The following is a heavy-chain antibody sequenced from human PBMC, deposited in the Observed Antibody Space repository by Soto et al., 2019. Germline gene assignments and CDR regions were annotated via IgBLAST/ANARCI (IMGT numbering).Heavy chain of an antibody. Sequence: EVQLVVSGGGLVQPRGSLRMSWAASGFSFRTYSMIWVRQAPGKGLEWVSYISSTSSTKHYADSVKGRFITSRDNAKNSLYLQMNSLRAEDTAVYYCARDWRPVDYWGQGTLVTVSS. V-gene: IGHV3-48*04. CDR1: GFSFRTYS. J-gene: IGHJ4*02. CDR2: ISSTSSTK. D-gene: IGHD3-3*01. CDR3: ARDWRPVDY.